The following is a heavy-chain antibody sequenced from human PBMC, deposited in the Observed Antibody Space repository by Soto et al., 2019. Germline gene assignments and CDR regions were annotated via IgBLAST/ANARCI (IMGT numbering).Heavy chain of an antibody. V-gene: IGHV1-18*01. CDR1: GGTFSSYA. CDR3: ARDRCSSTSCSAYYYYYYGMDV. Sequence: ASVKVSCKASGGTFSSYAISWVRQAPGQGLEWMGWISAYNGNTNYAQKLQGRVTMTTDTSTSTAYMELRSLRSDDTAVYYCARDRCSSTSCSAYYYYYYGMDVWGQGTTVTVSS. D-gene: IGHD2-2*01. J-gene: IGHJ6*02. CDR2: ISAYNGNT.